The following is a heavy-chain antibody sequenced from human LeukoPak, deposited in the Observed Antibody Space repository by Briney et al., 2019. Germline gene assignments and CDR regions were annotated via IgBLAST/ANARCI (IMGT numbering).Heavy chain of an antibody. CDR2: IIPIFGTA. CDR1: GYTFTGYY. V-gene: IGHV1-69*05. CDR3: ASPRYLGYCSGGSCYAEYFQH. J-gene: IGHJ1*01. D-gene: IGHD2-15*01. Sequence: SVKVSCKASGYTFTGYYMHWVRQAPGQGLEWMGRIIPIFGTANYAQKFQGRVTITTDESTSTAYMELSSLRSEDTAVYYCASPRYLGYCSGGSCYAEYFQHWGQGTLVTVSS.